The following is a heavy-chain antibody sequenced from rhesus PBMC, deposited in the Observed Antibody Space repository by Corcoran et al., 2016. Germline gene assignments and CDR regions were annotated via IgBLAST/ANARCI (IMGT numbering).Heavy chain of an antibody. Sequence: QVQLQESGPGLVKPSETLSLTCAASGGSISSNYRSWNPQPPGTGLEWIVRIYGSSGSPSYNPSLPSRVPISTDTSKNQFSLKLSSVTAADTAVYYCAREPYSSWSYGLDSWGQGVVVTVSS. CDR3: AREPYSSWSYGLDS. J-gene: IGHJ6*01. V-gene: IGHV4-147*01. D-gene: IGHD6-13*01. CDR2: IYGSSGSP. CDR1: GGSISSNY.